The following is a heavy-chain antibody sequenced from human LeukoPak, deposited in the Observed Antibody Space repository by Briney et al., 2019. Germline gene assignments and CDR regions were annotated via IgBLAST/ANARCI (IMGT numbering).Heavy chain of an antibody. V-gene: IGHV3-33*01. Sequence: SGGSLRLSCAASGFTFSSYGMHWVRQAPGKGLEWVAVIWYDGSNKYYADSVKGRFTISRDNSKNTLYLQMNSLRAEDTAVYYCARAEAVLYYYYMDVWGKGTTVTVSS. CDR1: GFTFSSYG. J-gene: IGHJ6*03. CDR3: ARAEAVLYYYYMDV. CDR2: IWYDGSNK. D-gene: IGHD4/OR15-4a*01.